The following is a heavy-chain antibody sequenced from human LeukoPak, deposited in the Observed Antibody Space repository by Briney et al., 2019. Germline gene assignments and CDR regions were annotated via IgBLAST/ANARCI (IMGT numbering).Heavy chain of an antibody. D-gene: IGHD1-26*01. Sequence: GGSLRLSCAASGFTVSSNYMSWVRQAPGKGLEWVSVIYSGGSTYYADSVKGRFTISRDNSKNTLYLQMNSLRAEDTAVYYCARVSRMDNIVGANPFDYWGQGTLVTVSS. CDR1: GFTVSSNY. J-gene: IGHJ4*02. CDR3: ARVSRMDNIVGANPFDY. CDR2: IYSGGST. V-gene: IGHV3-53*01.